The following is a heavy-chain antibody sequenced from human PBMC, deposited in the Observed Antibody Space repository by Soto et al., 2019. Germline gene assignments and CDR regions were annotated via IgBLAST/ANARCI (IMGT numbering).Heavy chain of an antibody. CDR1: GYSVTSAG. V-gene: IGHV1-18*01. CDR3: ARDLDGSGNYFIDY. Sequence: GASVKVSCKASGYSVTSAGISWVRQAPGQGPEWMGWTSTFNGEAKYAQKLQGRVTMTTDTSTTTAYMELRSLTSDDTAVYYCARDLDGSGNYFIDYWGKGPLVTVSS. CDR2: TSTFNGEA. D-gene: IGHD3-10*01. J-gene: IGHJ4*02.